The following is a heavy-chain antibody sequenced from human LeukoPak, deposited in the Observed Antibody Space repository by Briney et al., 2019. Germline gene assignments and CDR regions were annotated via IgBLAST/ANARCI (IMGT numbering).Heavy chain of an antibody. CDR2: IIPILGIA. D-gene: IGHD5-18*01. CDR1: GGTFSSYT. CDR3: ARDGHGYSYGPFDY. J-gene: IGHJ4*02. V-gene: IGHV1-69*04. Sequence: SVKVSCKASGGTFSSYTISWVRQAPGQGLEWMVRIIPILGIANYAQKFQGRVTITADKSTSTAYMELSSLRSEDTAVYYCARDGHGYSYGPFDYWGQGTLVTVSS.